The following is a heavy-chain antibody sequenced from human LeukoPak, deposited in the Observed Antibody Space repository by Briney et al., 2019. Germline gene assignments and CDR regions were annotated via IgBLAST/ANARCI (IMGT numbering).Heavy chain of an antibody. V-gene: IGHV1-69*05. J-gene: IGHJ4*02. CDR1: GGTFSSYA. Sequence: GASVKVSCRAPGGTFSSYAISWVRQAPGQGREWMGRIIPIFGTANYAQKFQGRVTITTDESTSTAYMELSSLRSEDTAVYYCASHNWGSSYYFDYWGQGTLVTVSS. D-gene: IGHD7-27*01. CDR2: IIPIFGTA. CDR3: ASHNWGSSYYFDY.